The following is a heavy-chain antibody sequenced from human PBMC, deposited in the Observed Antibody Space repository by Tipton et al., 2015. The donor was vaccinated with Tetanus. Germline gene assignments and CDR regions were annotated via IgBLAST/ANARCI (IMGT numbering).Heavy chain of an antibody. V-gene: IGHV1-8*01. CDR3: ARGPAFCGDDCPSRGGVFDV. D-gene: IGHD2-21*02. J-gene: IGHJ3*01. CDR1: GYTFTSYD. Sequence: QLVQSGGEVKKPGASVKVSCKASGYTFTSYDINWVRQATGQGLEWMGWMNPNSGNTGYAQKFQGRVTMTRNTSISTAYMELSSLRSEDTAVYYCARGPAFCGDDCPSRGGVFDVWSPGTLITVSS. CDR2: MNPNSGNT.